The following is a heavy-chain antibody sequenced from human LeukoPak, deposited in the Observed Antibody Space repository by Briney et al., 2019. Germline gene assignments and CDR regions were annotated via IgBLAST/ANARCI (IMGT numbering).Heavy chain of an antibody. V-gene: IGHV3-21*04. Sequence: GGSLRLSCAASGFTFSSYSMNWVRQAPGKGLEWVSSISSSSSYIYYADSVKGRFTISRDNAKNSLYLQMNSLRAEDTALYYCAKDKASGTYFDYWGQGTLVTVSS. CDR1: GFTFSSYS. CDR2: ISSSSSYI. CDR3: AKDKASGTYFDY. J-gene: IGHJ4*02. D-gene: IGHD1-26*01.